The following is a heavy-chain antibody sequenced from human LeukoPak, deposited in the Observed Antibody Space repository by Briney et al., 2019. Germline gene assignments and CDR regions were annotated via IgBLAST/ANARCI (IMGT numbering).Heavy chain of an antibody. D-gene: IGHD3-22*01. V-gene: IGHV3-21*01. CDR1: GFTFSDYS. Sequence: PGGSLRLSCAASGFTFSDYSINWVRQAPGKGLEWVSPITPSSSYIYYADSVKGRFTISRDNAKNSLYLQMNSLRAEDTAVYYCVRLRRNGDSSGYHYYYDYWGQGTLVTVSS. J-gene: IGHJ4*02. CDR3: VRLRRNGDSSGYHYYYDY. CDR2: ITPSSSYI.